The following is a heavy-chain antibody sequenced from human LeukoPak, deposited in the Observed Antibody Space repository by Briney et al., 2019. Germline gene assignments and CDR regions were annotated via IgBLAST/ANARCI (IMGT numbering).Heavy chain of an antibody. CDR2: INPNSGGT. D-gene: IGHD3-3*01. CDR1: GYTFTGCY. V-gene: IGHV1-2*02. Sequence: ASVKVSCKASGYTFTGCYMHWVRQAPGQGLEWMGWINPNSGGTNYAQKFQGRVTMTRDTSISTAYMELSRLRSDDTAVYYCARGRDFWSGYYILDFDYWGQETLVTVSS. J-gene: IGHJ4*02. CDR3: ARGRDFWSGYYILDFDY.